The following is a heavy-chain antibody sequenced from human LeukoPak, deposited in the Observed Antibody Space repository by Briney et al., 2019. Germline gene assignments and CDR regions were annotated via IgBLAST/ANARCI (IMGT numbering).Heavy chain of an antibody. J-gene: IGHJ4*02. CDR2: IYPGDSDT. CDR3: ARRAGYDAYDFDY. D-gene: IGHD3-16*01. V-gene: IGHV5-51*01. CDR1: GCSFTNYW. Sequence: GESLKISCKGSGCSFTNYWIVWVRQMPGKGLEWMGIIYPGDSDTRYSPSFQGQVTISADKSISTAYLQWSSLKASDTAMYYCARRAGYDAYDFDYWGQGTLVTVSS.